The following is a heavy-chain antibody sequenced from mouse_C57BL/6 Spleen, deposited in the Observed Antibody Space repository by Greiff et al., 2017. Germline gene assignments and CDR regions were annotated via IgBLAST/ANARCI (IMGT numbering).Heavy chain of an antibody. D-gene: IGHD2-2*01. CDR1: GYTFTEYT. CDR2: FYPGSGSI. J-gene: IGHJ4*01. CDR3: ARHEDGIGYDGDYYAMDY. Sequence: LQESGAELVKPGASVKLSCKASGYTFTEYTIHWVKQRSGQGLEWIGWFYPGSGSIKYNEKFKDKATLTADKSSSTVYMELSRLTSEDSAVYFCARHEDGIGYDGDYYAMDYWGQGTSVTVSS. V-gene: IGHV1-62-2*01.